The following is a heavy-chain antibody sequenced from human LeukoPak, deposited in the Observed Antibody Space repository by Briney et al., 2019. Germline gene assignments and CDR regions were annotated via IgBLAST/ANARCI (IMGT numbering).Heavy chain of an antibody. Sequence: SETLSLTCTVSGGSISSSSYYWGWIRQPPGKGLEWIGSIYYSGSTYYNPSLKSRVTISVDTSKNQFSLNLSSVTAADAAVYYCARVSSGYSSAWYLGFDYWGQGTLVTVSS. J-gene: IGHJ4*02. CDR1: GGSISSSSYY. CDR2: IYYSGST. D-gene: IGHD6-19*01. CDR3: ARVSSGYSSAWYLGFDY. V-gene: IGHV4-39*07.